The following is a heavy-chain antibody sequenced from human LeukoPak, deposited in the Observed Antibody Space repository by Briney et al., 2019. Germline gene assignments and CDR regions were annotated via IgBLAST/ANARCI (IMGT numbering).Heavy chain of an antibody. CDR2: IYYSAST. Sequence: SETLSLTCTVSGGSISSYYWSWIRQPPGKGLKWIGYIYYSASTNYNPSLKSRVTISVDTSKNQFSLKLSSVTAADTAVYYCARVERSSGWYLYYWGQGTLVTVSS. V-gene: IGHV4-59*01. CDR3: ARVERSSGWYLYY. CDR1: GGSISSYY. J-gene: IGHJ4*02. D-gene: IGHD6-19*01.